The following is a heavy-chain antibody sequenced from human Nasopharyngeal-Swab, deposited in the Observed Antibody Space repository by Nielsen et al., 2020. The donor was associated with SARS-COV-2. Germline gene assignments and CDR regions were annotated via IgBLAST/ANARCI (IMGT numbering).Heavy chain of an antibody. Sequence: ASVKVSCKTSGYVFSSYGTSWVRQAPGQGLEWMGWISDYNGDTYYAQKFQARVTLTTDTSTSTAYMELRSLRSDDTAVYYCARGLEDYYDSSGFFYGDWFDPWGQGTLVTVSS. J-gene: IGHJ5*02. CDR2: ISDYNGDT. CDR3: ARGLEDYYDSSGFFYGDWFDP. CDR1: GYVFSSYG. D-gene: IGHD3-22*01. V-gene: IGHV1-18*01.